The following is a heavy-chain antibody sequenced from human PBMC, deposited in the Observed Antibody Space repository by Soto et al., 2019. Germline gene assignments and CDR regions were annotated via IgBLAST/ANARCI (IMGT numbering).Heavy chain of an antibody. J-gene: IGHJ3*02. Sequence: SETLSLTCTVSGGSISSGGYYWSWIRQHPGKGLEWIGYIYYSGSTYYNPPLKSRVTISVDTSKNQFSLKLSSVTAADTAVYYCARDDDGDVDAFDIWGQGTMVTVSS. D-gene: IGHD4-17*01. CDR3: ARDDDGDVDAFDI. CDR1: GGSISSGGYY. V-gene: IGHV4-31*03. CDR2: IYYSGST.